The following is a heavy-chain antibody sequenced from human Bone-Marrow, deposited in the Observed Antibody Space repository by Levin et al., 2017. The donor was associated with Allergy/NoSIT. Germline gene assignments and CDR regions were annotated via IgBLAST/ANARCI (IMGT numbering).Heavy chain of an antibody. V-gene: IGHV4-59*01. CDR1: GGSIRSSY. D-gene: IGHD1-1*01. Sequence: SQTLSLTCTVSGGSIRSSYWSWIRQPPGKGLEWIGYIYKSGSTNYNPSLKSRITISINTSKNQFSLKLNSVTAADTAVYYCAREPNSNGASSAHLDYWGQGTLVTVSS. CDR2: IYKSGST. CDR3: AREPNSNGASSAHLDY. J-gene: IGHJ4*02.